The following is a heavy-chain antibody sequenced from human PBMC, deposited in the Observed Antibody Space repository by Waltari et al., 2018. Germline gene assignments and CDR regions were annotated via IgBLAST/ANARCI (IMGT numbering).Heavy chain of an antibody. Sequence: QVQLQESGPGLVKPSATLSLTCTVSGGSLSSTYCTWISHPSGKVLEWIGYIYYSGSTNYNPSLKSGVTISVDTSKNQFSLKLSSVTAADTAVYYCARGALRYFDWLPPDLYYFDYWGQGTLVTVSS. V-gene: IGHV4-59*01. J-gene: IGHJ4*02. D-gene: IGHD3-9*01. CDR2: IYYSGST. CDR3: ARGALRYFDWLPPDLYYFDY. CDR1: GGSLSSTY.